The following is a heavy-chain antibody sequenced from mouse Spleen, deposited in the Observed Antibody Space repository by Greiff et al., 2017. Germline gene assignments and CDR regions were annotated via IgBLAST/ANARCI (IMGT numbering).Heavy chain of an antibody. Sequence: EVHLVESGGGLVQPGGSLKLSCATSGFTFSDYYMYWVRQTPEKRLEWVAYISNGGGSTYYPDTVKGRFTISRDNAKNTLYLQMSRLKSEDTAMYYCARRGYGNYFDYWGQGTTLTVSS. J-gene: IGHJ2*01. D-gene: IGHD2-10*02. V-gene: IGHV5-12*02. CDR2: ISNGGGST. CDR3: ARRGYGNYFDY. CDR1: GFTFSDYY.